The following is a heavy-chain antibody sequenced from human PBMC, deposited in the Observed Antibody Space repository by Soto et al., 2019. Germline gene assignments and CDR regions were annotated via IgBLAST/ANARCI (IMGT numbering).Heavy chain of an antibody. CDR3: ARDHGYYYDSSGYYYSGYFDY. J-gene: IGHJ4*02. CDR2: IIPIFGTA. CDR1: GGTFSSYA. D-gene: IGHD3-22*01. Sequence: SVKVSCKASGGTFSSYAISWVRQAPGQGLEWMGGIIPIFGTANYAQKFQGRVTITADESTSTAYMELSSLRSEDTAVYYCARDHGYYYDSSGYYYSGYFDYWGQGTLVTVSS. V-gene: IGHV1-69*13.